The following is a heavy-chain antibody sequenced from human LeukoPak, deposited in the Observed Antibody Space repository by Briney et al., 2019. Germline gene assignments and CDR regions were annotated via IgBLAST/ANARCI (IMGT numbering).Heavy chain of an antibody. CDR3: ARGKPPLRDIVVVPAAGDYMDV. V-gene: IGHV3-11*04. CDR1: GFTFSDYY. CDR2: ISSSGSTI. J-gene: IGHJ6*03. D-gene: IGHD2-2*01. Sequence: PGGSLRLSCAASGFTFSDYYMSWIRQAPGKGLEWVSYISSSGSTIYYADSVKGRFTISRDNAKNSLYLQMNSLRAEDTAVYYCARGKPPLRDIVVVPAAGDYMDVWGKGTTVTVSS.